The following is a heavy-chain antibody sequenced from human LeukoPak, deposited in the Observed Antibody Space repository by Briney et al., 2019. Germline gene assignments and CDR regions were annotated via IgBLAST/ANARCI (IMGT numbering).Heavy chain of an antibody. V-gene: IGHV3-30*02. CDR3: AKGYGGSHFDY. CDR1: GFTFRSYG. J-gene: IGHJ4*02. CDR2: IRYDESKN. Sequence: PGGSLRLSCAASGFTFRSYGRHWVRQAPGKGLEWVAFIRYDESKNYYADSVRGRFTISRDNSNNTLYLQMNSLRVEDTGIYYCAKGYGGSHFDYWGQGALVAVSS. D-gene: IGHD4-23*01.